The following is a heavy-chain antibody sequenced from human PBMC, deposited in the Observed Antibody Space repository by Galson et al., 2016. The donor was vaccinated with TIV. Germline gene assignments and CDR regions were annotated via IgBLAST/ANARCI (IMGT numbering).Heavy chain of an antibody. J-gene: IGHJ4*02. CDR3: AREVYYFDRSGYYFDQ. CDR1: GGSISRGSYY. Sequence: SETLSLTCTVSGGSISRGSYYWTWIRQPPGKGLEWVGYIYYSGGTNYNPSLKSRVTISVDTSKNQFSLNLSSVTAADTAVYYCAREVYYFDRSGYYFDQWGQGTQVTVSS. CDR2: IYYSGGT. D-gene: IGHD3-22*01. V-gene: IGHV4-61*01.